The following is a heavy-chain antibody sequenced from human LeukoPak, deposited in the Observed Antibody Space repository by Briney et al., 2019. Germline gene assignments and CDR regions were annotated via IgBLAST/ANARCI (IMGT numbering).Heavy chain of an antibody. CDR2: IWPDESKK. CDR1: GLTFSSYD. CDR3: ARGYHYYMDV. J-gene: IGHJ6*02. Sequence: PGGSLRLSCVGSGLTFSSYDMNWVRQAPGKGLGWVAAIWPDESKKNYADSVKGRFTISRDNSKNTLYLQMNSLSGEDTAVYYCARGYHYYMDVWGQGTTVTFSS. V-gene: IGHV3-33*08.